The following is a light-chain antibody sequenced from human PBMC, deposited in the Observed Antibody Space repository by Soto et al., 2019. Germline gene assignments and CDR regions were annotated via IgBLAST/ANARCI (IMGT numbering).Light chain of an antibody. Sequence: DIVMTQSPDSLAVSLGERATINCKSSQSVSSSSKNKNNLAWYQHKPGQSPKLLIYWASTREFGVPDRFSGSGSGTEFTLTINSLEAEDVAVYYCQQYDTTPPTFGQGTRLEIK. CDR2: WAS. V-gene: IGKV4-1*01. J-gene: IGKJ5*01. CDR1: QSVSSSSKNKNN. CDR3: QQYDTTPPT.